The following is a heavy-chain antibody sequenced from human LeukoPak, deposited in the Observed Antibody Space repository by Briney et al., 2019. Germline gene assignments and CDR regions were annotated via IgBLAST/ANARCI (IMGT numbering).Heavy chain of an antibody. CDR2: ISSSSSTI. D-gene: IGHD3-9*01. Sequence: GGSLRLSCAASGFTFSSYSMNWVRQAPGKGLEWVSYISSSSSTIYYADSVKGRFTISRDNAKNSLYLQMNSLRAEDTAVYYCAISGYYDILTGYLDLDYWGQGTLVTVSS. J-gene: IGHJ4*02. CDR3: AISGYYDILTGYLDLDY. V-gene: IGHV3-48*04. CDR1: GFTFSSYS.